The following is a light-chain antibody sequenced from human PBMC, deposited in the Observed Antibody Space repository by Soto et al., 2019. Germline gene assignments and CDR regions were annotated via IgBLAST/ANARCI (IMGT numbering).Light chain of an antibody. CDR1: SSDIGGYNY. Sequence: QSALTQPASVSGSPGQSITIFCTGTSSDIGGYNYVSWYQQHPGKAPKLMIYEVSNRPSGVYNRFSGSKSGNTASLTISGLQAEDEADYYCSSYTSSRAYVFGIGTKVTVL. CDR2: EVS. J-gene: IGLJ1*01. CDR3: SSYTSSRAYV. V-gene: IGLV2-14*01.